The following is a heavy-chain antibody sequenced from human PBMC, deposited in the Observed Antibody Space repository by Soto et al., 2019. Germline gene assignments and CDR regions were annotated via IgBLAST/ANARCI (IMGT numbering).Heavy chain of an antibody. Sequence: GGSLRLSCAASGFTFSSYDMHLVRQATGKGLEWVSAIGTAGDTYYPGSVKGRFTISRENAKNSLYLQMNSLRAEDTAVYYCARANYGYDAFDIWGQGTMVTVSS. CDR1: GFTFSSYD. CDR3: ARANYGYDAFDI. D-gene: IGHD4-17*01. J-gene: IGHJ3*02. V-gene: IGHV3-13*01. CDR2: IGTAGDT.